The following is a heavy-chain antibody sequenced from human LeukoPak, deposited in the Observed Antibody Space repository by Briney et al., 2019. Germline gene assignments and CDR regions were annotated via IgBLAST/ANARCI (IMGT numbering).Heavy chain of an antibody. CDR2: ISYDGSNK. Sequence: PGGSLRLSCAASGFTFSSYAMHWVRQAPGKGLEWVAVISYDGSNKYYADSVKGRFTISRDNSKNTLYLQMNSLRAEDTAVYYCARDPATYGAFDIWGQGTMVTVSS. D-gene: IGHD4-17*01. J-gene: IGHJ3*02. CDR3: ARDPATYGAFDI. V-gene: IGHV3-30-3*01. CDR1: GFTFSSYA.